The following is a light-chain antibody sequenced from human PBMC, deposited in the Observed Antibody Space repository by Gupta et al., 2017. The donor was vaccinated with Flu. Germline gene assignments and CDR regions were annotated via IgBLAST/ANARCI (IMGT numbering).Light chain of an antibody. V-gene: IGKV2-28*01. CDR2: LGS. Sequence: IVMSQSPLSLHVTPGEPDSISCRSSQSLLHSNGYNYLDWYLQKPGQSRQLLIYLGSNRASGVPDRFSGSGSGTDFTLKISRVEAEDVGVYYCMQALQTPPSFGQGTKLEIK. J-gene: IGKJ2*03. CDR3: MQALQTPPS. CDR1: QSLLHSNGYNY.